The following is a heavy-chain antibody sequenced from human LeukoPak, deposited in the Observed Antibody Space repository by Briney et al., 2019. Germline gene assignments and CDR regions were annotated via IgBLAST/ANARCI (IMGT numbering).Heavy chain of an antibody. V-gene: IGHV4-34*01. CDR1: GGSFSGYY. CDR2: INHSGST. J-gene: IGHJ5*02. D-gene: IGHD2/OR15-2a*01. CDR3: ARSREVTREYVSWFDP. Sequence: PSETLSLTYAVYGGSFSGYYWSWLRQPPGKGLEWIGEINHSGSTNYNPSLKSRVTISVDTSKNQFSLKLSSVTAADTAVYYCARSREVTREYVSWFDPWGQGTLVTVSS.